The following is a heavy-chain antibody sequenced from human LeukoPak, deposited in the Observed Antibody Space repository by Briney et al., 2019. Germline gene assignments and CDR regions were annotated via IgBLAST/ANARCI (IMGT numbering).Heavy chain of an antibody. CDR1: GGSFTGYY. D-gene: IGHD3-9*01. CDR3: AREGRYFDWSTPHYYYYMDV. J-gene: IGHJ6*03. V-gene: IGHV4-34*01. Sequence: SQTLSLTCPVYGGSFTGYYWSWIRQPPGKGLEWIGAINHSGSTNYNPSLKSRVTISVDTSKNQFSLKLSSVTAADTAVYYCAREGRYFDWSTPHYYYYMDVWGKGTTVTVSS. CDR2: INHSGST.